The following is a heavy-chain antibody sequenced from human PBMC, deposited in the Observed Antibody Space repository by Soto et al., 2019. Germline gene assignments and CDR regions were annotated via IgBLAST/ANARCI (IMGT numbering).Heavy chain of an antibody. CDR3: ARGGVPAANDWFDP. D-gene: IGHD2-2*01. V-gene: IGHV4-34*01. CDR1: GGSFSGYY. J-gene: IGHJ5*02. Sequence: PSETLSLTCAVYGGSFSGYYWSWIRQPPGKGLEWIGEINHSGSTNYNPSLKSRVTISVDTSKNQFSLKLSSVTAADTAVYYCARGGVPAANDWFDPWGQGTLVTVSS. CDR2: INHSGST.